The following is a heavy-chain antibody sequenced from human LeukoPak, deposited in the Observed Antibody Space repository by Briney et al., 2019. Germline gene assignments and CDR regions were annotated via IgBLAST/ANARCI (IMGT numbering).Heavy chain of an antibody. CDR3: ARHGVVTWFDP. J-gene: IGHJ5*02. Sequence: SETLSLTCAVYGGSFSDYSWSWLRQTPEKGLEWIGEINHSGSTNYNPSLKSRVIMSVDTSKNQFSVKLRSVTAADTAVYYCARHGVVTWFDPRGQGTLVTVSS. V-gene: IGHV4-34*01. CDR1: GGSFSDYS. D-gene: IGHD3-16*01. CDR2: INHSGST.